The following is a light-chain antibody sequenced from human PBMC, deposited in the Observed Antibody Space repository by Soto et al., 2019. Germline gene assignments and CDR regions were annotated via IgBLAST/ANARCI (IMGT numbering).Light chain of an antibody. V-gene: IGLV2-23*01. J-gene: IGLJ1*01. CDR3: CSYAGSGTYV. CDR1: SSDVGSYNL. CDR2: EAI. Sequence: QSALTQPASVSGSPGQSITISCSGTSSDVGSYNLVSWYQQHPGKAPKLVIYEAIKRPSGVSNRFSGSKSGNTASLTISGLQAEDEADYFCCSYAGSGTYVFGTGTKLTVL.